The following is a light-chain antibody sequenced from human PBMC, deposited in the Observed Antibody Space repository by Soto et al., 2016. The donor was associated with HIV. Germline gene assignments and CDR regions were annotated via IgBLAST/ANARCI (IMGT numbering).Light chain of an antibody. CDR2: GSS. V-gene: IGKV1-39*01. J-gene: IGKJ2*01. Sequence: DIQLTQSPMSLSPFIRETVTITCRSSQNIGTRLRWYQQKLGEAPKLLIYGSSTLQSGVPSRFTGSGSGTTFTLRIRSAQPEDSATYFCQQSDTAPYTFGQGTKVQIK. CDR1: QNIGTR. CDR3: QQSDTAPYT.